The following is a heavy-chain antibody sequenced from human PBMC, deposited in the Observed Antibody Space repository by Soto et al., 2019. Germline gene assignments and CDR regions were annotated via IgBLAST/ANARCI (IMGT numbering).Heavy chain of an antibody. V-gene: IGHV4-4*02. J-gene: IGHJ6*02. CDR1: GGSISSTNW. CDR2: ISHSGSI. CDR3: AXGAMRYAFWRVAYYYYGMDV. D-gene: IGHD3-3*01. Sequence: SETLSLTCAVSGGSISSTNWWSWVRQPPGKGLEWIGEISHSGSINYNPSLKSRVTLSVDKSKNQFSLKLSSVTAADTAVYYCAXGAMRYAFWRVAYYYYGMDVWGQGSTVTVYS.